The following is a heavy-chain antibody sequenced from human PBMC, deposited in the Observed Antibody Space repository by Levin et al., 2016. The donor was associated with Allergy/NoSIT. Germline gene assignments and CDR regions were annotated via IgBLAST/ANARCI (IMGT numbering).Heavy chain of an antibody. Sequence: LRLSCVISGDSISKNSAAWNWVRQSPSRGLEWLGRTYFRSKWYYDYVGTVKSRVTISADTSENEVSLQVTSVTPEDTAIYYCARAGSFYDAIGYYGLDVWGQGTTVTVSS. J-gene: IGHJ6*02. D-gene: IGHD3-10*01. CDR2: TYFRSKWYY. CDR3: ARAGSFYDAIGYYGLDV. CDR1: GDSISKNSAA. V-gene: IGHV6-1*01.